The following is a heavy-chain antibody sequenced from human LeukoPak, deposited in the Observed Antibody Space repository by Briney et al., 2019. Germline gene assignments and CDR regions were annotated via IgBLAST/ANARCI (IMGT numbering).Heavy chain of an antibody. CDR1: GGSTNNYY. V-gene: IGHV4-59*01. CDR2: FYFSGST. D-gene: IGHD3-10*01. J-gene: IGHJ6*02. CDR3: ARDGEGGYGMDV. Sequence: SETLSLTCTVSGGSTNNYYWTWIRQPPGKGLEWIGYFYFSGSTNYNPSLKSRVTISMDTSKNQFSLNMTSVTAADTAVYYCARDGEGGYGMDVRGQGTTVTVSS.